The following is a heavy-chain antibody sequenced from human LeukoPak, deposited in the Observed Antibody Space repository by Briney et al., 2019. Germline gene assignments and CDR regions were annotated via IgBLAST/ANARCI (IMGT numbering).Heavy chain of an antibody. Sequence: KPGGSLRLSCAASGFTFSSYSMNWVRQAPGKGLEWVSSISSSSSYIYYADSVKGRFTISRDNAKNSLYLQMNSLRAEDTAVYYCAISMVDAAMVGYWGQGTLVTVSS. V-gene: IGHV3-21*01. CDR2: ISSSSSYI. J-gene: IGHJ4*02. CDR1: GFTFSSYS. D-gene: IGHD5-18*01. CDR3: AISMVDAAMVGY.